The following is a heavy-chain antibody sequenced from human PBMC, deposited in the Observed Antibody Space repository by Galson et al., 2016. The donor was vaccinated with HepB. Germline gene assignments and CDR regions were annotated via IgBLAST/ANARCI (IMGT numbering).Heavy chain of an antibody. Sequence: SLRLSCAASGFTFSTYAMSWVRQAPGKGLEWLSVISGSGGGTKYADSVKGRFTISRDNSKNTLYLQMNSLRAEGTAIYYCAKVLEHGRGDFWGQGTLVTVSS. V-gene: IGHV3-23*01. CDR3: AKVLEHGRGDF. J-gene: IGHJ4*02. CDR1: GFTFSTYA. D-gene: IGHD3-3*01. CDR2: ISGSGGGT.